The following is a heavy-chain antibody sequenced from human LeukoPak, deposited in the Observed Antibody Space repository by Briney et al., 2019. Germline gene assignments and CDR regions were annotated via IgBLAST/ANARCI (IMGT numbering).Heavy chain of an antibody. CDR2: IYYSGST. CDR3: ARSPGDSSGYYYNWFDP. J-gene: IGHJ5*02. D-gene: IGHD3-22*01. Sequence: SETLSLTCTVSGGSISSSSYYWGWIRQPPGKGLEWIGSIYYSGSTYYNPSLKSRVTISVDTPKNQFSLKLSSVTAADTAVYYCARSPGDSSGYYYNWFDPWGQGTLVTVSS. CDR1: GGSISSSSYY. V-gene: IGHV4-39*07.